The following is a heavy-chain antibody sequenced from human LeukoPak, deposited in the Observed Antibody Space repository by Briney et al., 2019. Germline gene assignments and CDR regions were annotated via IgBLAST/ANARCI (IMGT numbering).Heavy chain of an antibody. Sequence: PSETLSLTCTVSGGSISSSSYYWVWIRQPPGKGLEWIGSIYYSGSTYYNPSLKSRVTISVDTSKNQFSLKLTSVTAADTAVYYCARSASYGDYDFDYWGQGTLVTVSS. J-gene: IGHJ4*02. CDR3: ARSASYGDYDFDY. CDR2: IYYSGST. V-gene: IGHV4-39*01. CDR1: GGSISSSSYY. D-gene: IGHD4-17*01.